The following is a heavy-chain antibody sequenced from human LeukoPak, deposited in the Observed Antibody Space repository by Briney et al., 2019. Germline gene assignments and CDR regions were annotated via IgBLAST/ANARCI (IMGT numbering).Heavy chain of an antibody. D-gene: IGHD3-10*01. J-gene: IGHJ6*03. CDR2: MYASGSA. CDR1: GGSISSYY. CDR3: ARSGSYSYYMDV. Sequence: TSETLSLTCTVSGGSISSYYWSGIRQPAGKGLECIGRMYASGSANYNPSLRSRVTMSVDTSKKQFSLRLSSVTAADTAVYYCARSGSYSYYMDVWGKGTTVTVSS. V-gene: IGHV4-4*07.